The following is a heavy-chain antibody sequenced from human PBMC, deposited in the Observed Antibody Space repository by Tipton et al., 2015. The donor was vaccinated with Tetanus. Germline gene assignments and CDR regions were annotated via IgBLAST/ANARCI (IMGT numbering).Heavy chain of an antibody. CDR1: GFTFINYG. D-gene: IGHD2-15*01. CDR2: IDSHSRNT. CDR3: ARDRCCGYSFDY. J-gene: IGHJ4*02. Sequence: QLVQSGGGLVKPGGSLRLSCAASGFTFINYGMNWVRQAPGKGLEWVSSIDSHSRNTYYADSVKGRFTVSRDNAKNSLYLQMNSLRAEDTAVYYCARDRCCGYSFDYWGQGTLVTVSS. V-gene: IGHV3-21*01.